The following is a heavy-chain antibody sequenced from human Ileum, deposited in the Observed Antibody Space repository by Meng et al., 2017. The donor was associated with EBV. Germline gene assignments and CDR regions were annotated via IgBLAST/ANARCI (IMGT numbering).Heavy chain of an antibody. Sequence: QVQRQGAVPGLGKPSGTLSLTCAVSGGSISSSNWWSWVRQAPGKGLEWIGEIHHTESTNYNPSLKSRVTISVDKSKNQFSLKLSSVTAADTAVYYCARESYSDSSGYYSLDYWGQGSLVTVSS. V-gene: IGHV4-4*02. CDR3: ARESYSDSSGYYSLDY. D-gene: IGHD3-22*01. CDR2: IHHTEST. CDR1: GGSISSSNW. J-gene: IGHJ4*02.